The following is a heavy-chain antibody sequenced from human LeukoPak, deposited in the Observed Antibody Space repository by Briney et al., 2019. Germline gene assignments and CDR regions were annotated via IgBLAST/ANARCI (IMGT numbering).Heavy chain of an antibody. CDR2: ISSDGRNT. Sequence: PGGSLRLSCAASGFTFSSYWMHWVRQAPGKGLVWVSRISSDGRNTDYADSVKGRFTISRDDAKNTLFLQMNSLRAEDTAVYYCTRDDPGATQDHWGQGTLVTVSS. V-gene: IGHV3-74*01. D-gene: IGHD1-26*01. CDR1: GFTFSSYW. J-gene: IGHJ4*02. CDR3: TRDDPGATQDH.